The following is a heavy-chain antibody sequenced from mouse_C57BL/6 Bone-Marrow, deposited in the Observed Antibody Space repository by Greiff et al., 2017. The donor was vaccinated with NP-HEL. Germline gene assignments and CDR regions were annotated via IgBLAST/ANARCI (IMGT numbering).Heavy chain of an antibody. V-gene: IGHV5-6*01. CDR3: ARPPTD. CDR1: GFTFSSYG. CDR2: ISSGGSYT. Sequence: EVQGVESGGDLVKPGGSLKLSCAASGFTFSSYGMSWVRQTPDKRLEWVATISSGGSYTYYPDSVKGRFTISRDNAKNTLYLQMSSLKSEDTAMYYCARPPTDWGQGTTLTVSS. J-gene: IGHJ2*01. D-gene: IGHD2-10*01.